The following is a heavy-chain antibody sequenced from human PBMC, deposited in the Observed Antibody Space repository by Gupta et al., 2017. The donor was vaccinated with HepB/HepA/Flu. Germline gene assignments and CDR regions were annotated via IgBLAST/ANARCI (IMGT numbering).Heavy chain of an antibody. CDR2: MNPNSGNT. CDR1: GYTFTSYD. Sequence: QVQLVQSGAEVKKPGASVKVSCKASGYTFTSYDINWVRQATGQGLEWMGWMNPNSGNTGYAQKFQGRVTMTRNTSISTAYMELSSLRSEDTAVYYCARRGNPYYDFWSGHNWFDPWGQGTLVTVSS. V-gene: IGHV1-8*01. D-gene: IGHD3-3*01. CDR3: ARRGNPYYDFWSGHNWFDP. J-gene: IGHJ5*02.